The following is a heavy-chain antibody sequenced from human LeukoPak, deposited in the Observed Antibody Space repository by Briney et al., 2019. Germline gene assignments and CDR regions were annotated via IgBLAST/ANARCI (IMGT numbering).Heavy chain of an antibody. D-gene: IGHD3-10*01. CDR2: IYYSGST. CDR1: GGSISSSSYY. Sequence: SETLSLTCTVSGGSISSSSYYWGWIRQPPGKGLEWIGSIYYSGSTYYNPSLKSRVTISVDTSKNQFSLKLSSVTAADTAVYYCASPYGSRSYLFWGQGTLVTVSS. V-gene: IGHV4-39*01. CDR3: ASPYGSRSYLF. J-gene: IGHJ4*02.